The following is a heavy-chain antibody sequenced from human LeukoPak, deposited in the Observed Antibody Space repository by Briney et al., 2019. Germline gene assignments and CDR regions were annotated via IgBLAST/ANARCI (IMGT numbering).Heavy chain of an antibody. J-gene: IGHJ3*02. D-gene: IGHD4-11*01. CDR2: IKQGGSET. V-gene: IGHV3-7*01. Sequence: GGSLRLSCAVSGFTFSSYCMTWFRQAPGKGLEWVANIKQGGSETYYVDSVKGRFAISRDIAKSSLYLQMNSLRAEDTAVYYCARGVLYSTDAFDIWGQGTMVTVSS. CDR3: ARGVLYSTDAFDI. CDR1: GFTFSSYC.